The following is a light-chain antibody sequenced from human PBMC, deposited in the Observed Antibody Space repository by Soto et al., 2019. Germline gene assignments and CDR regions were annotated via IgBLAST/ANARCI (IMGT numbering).Light chain of an antibody. CDR3: QRYDNWPLT. CDR2: GAS. CDR1: QSVSSTY. J-gene: IGKJ4*01. V-gene: IGKV3-20*01. Sequence: EIVLTQSPGTLSLSPGERATLSCRASQSVSSTYLIWYQQKPGQAPRLLIYGASSRATGVPDRFSGGGSGTDFTHTISRLEPEDFAVYYCQRYDNWPLTFGGGTKVDIK.